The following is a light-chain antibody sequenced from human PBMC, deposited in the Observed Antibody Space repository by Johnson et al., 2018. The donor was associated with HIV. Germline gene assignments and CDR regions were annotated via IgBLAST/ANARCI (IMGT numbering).Light chain of an antibody. Sequence: QSVLTQPPSMSAAPGQKVTISCSGSSSDMGNYAVSWYQQLPGTAPKLLIFENNKRPSGIPDRFSGSKSGTSATLGITGLQTGDEADYYCATWDRGLTIGGVFGSGTKVTVL. J-gene: IGLJ1*01. CDR3: ATWDRGLTIGGV. CDR1: SSDMGNYA. CDR2: ENN. V-gene: IGLV1-51*02.